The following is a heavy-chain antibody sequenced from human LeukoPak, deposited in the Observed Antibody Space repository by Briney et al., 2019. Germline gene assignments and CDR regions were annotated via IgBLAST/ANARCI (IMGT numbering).Heavy chain of an antibody. J-gene: IGHJ4*02. CDR3: AKGAGSSSWYAV. CDR2: ISGSGGST. Sequence: GGSLRLSCAASGFTFSNCAMSWVRQAPGKGLEWVSAISGSGGSTYYADSVKGRFTISRDNSKNTLYLQMNSLRAEDTAVYYCAKGAGSSSWYAVWGQGTLVTVSS. D-gene: IGHD6-13*01. CDR1: GFTFSNCA. V-gene: IGHV3-23*01.